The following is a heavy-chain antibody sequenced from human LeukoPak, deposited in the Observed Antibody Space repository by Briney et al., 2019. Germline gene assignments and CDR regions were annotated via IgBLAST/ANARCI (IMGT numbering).Heavy chain of an antibody. J-gene: IGHJ4*02. CDR2: ISYDGSNK. CDR1: GFTFSSYA. D-gene: IGHD2-15*01. CDR3: ARDLSRSRPDCSGGSCYSVY. V-gene: IGHV3-30*09. Sequence: GGSLRLSCAASGFTFSSYAMHWVRQAPGEGLEWVAVISYDGSNKYYADSVKGRFAISRDNSKNTLYLQMNSLRAEDTAVYYCARDLSRSRPDCSGGSCYSVYWGQGTLVTVSS.